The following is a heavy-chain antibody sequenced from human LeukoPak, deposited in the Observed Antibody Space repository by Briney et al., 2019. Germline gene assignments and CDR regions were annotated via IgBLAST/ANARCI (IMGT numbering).Heavy chain of an antibody. J-gene: IGHJ4*02. CDR3: ARGPSKYYFDY. CDR1: GFTFSSYA. Sequence: PGGSLRLSCAASGFTFSSYAMSWVRQAPGRGLEWVSYISSNSGTINYADSVKGRFTISRDNAKNSLYLQMNSLRAEDTAVYYCARGPSKYYFDYWGQGTLVTVSS. V-gene: IGHV3-48*04. CDR2: ISSNSGTI.